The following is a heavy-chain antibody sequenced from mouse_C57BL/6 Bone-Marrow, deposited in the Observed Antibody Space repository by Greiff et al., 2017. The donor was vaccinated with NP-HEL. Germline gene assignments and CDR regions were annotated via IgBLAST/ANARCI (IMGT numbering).Heavy chain of an antibody. CDR2: IWSGGST. CDR3: ARGTTVVASGDAMDY. J-gene: IGHJ4*01. CDR1: GFSLTSYG. Sequence: VHLVESGPGLVQPSQSLSITCTVSGFSLTSYGVHWVRQSPGKGLEWLGVIWSGGSTDYNAAFISRLSISKDNSKSQVFFKMNSLQADDTAIYYCARGTTVVASGDAMDYWGQGTSVTVSS. V-gene: IGHV2-2*01. D-gene: IGHD1-1*01.